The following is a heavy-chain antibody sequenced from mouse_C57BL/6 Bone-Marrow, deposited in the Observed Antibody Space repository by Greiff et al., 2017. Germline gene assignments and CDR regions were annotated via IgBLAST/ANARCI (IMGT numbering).Heavy chain of an antibody. D-gene: IGHD1-1*01. CDR2: IDPSDSYT. CDR3: ANGPITTVVATRAYWYFDV. CDR1: GYTFTSYW. Sequence: VQLQQPGAELVKPGASVKLSCKASGYTFTSYWMQWVKQRPGQGLEWIGEIDPSDSYTNYNQKFKGKATLTVDTSSSTAYMQLSSLTSEDSAVYDCANGPITTVVATRAYWYFDVWGTGTTVTVSS. V-gene: IGHV1-50*01. J-gene: IGHJ1*03.